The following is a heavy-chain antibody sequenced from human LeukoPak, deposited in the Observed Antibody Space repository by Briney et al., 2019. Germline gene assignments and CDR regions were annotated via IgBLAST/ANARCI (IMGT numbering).Heavy chain of an antibody. CDR1: GYTFSTYP. CDR2: FDPEDGET. Sequence: ASVKVSCKASGYTFSTYPLNWVRQAPGKGLEWMGGFDPEDGETIYAQKFQGRVTMTEDTSTDTAYMELSSLRSEDTAVYYCATVDYGDYGFDYWGQGTLVTVSS. CDR3: ATVDYGDYGFDY. V-gene: IGHV1-24*01. J-gene: IGHJ4*02. D-gene: IGHD4-17*01.